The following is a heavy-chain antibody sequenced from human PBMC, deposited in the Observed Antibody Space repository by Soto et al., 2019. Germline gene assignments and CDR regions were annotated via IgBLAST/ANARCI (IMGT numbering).Heavy chain of an antibody. CDR1: GFSFSAYT. V-gene: IGHV3-21*01. CDR2: ISSSSSYI. D-gene: IGHD6-13*01. CDR3: GRGRGIAAPDTSWYFDL. Sequence: EVQLVESGGGLVKPGGSLRLSCAASGFSFSAYTMNWVRQAPGKGLEWVSSISSSSSYIYYADSMKARFTISRDNAKNSLYLQINSLRAEDTAVYYCGRGRGIAAPDTSWYFDLWGRGTLVTVSS. J-gene: IGHJ2*01.